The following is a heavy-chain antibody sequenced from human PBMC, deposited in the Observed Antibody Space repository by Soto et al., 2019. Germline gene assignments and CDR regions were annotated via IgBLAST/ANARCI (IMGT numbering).Heavy chain of an antibody. D-gene: IGHD2-15*01. CDR2: IYHSGST. J-gene: IGHJ5*02. Sequence: QLQLQESGSGLVKPSQTLSLTCAVSGGSISSGGYSWSWIRQPPGKGLEWIGYIYHSGSTYYNPSLQSRVTISVDRSKNQFSLKLSSVTAADTAVYYCARGSGYCSGGSCYRWFDPWGQGTLVTVSS. CDR1: GGSISSGGYS. CDR3: ARGSGYCSGGSCYRWFDP. V-gene: IGHV4-30-2*01.